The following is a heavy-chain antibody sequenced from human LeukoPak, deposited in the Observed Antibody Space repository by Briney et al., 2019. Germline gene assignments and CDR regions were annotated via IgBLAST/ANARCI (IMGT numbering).Heavy chain of an antibody. Sequence: ASVKVSCKASGYTFTSYDINWVRQATGQGLEWMGWMNPNSGNTGYAQKFQDRVTITRNTSISTAYMELSSLRSEDTAVYYCAMSTYYYYYMDVWGKGTTVTVSS. J-gene: IGHJ6*03. CDR3: AMSTYYYYYMDV. CDR1: GYTFTSYD. V-gene: IGHV1-8*03. CDR2: MNPNSGNT.